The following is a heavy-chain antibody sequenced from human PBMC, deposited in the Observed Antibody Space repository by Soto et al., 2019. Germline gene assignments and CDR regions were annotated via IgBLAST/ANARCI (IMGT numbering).Heavy chain of an antibody. J-gene: IGHJ4*02. D-gene: IGHD7-27*01. Sequence: KPSETLSLTCTVSGGSISTVDYWWSWIRQSPDMGLEWIGHIYDGGRTYNNPSLESRVTMSVDTSKSRLSLTLSSVSAADTAVYYCARGPSGDKVDSWGQGTPVTVSS. CDR2: IYDGGRT. CDR1: GGSISTVDYW. V-gene: IGHV4-30-4*01. CDR3: ARGPSGDKVDS.